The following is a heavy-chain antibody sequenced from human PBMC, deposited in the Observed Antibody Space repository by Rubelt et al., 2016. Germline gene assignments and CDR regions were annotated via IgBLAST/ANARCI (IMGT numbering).Heavy chain of an antibody. V-gene: IGHV1-3*01. D-gene: IGHD6-13*01. Sequence: QVQLVQSGAEVKKPGASVKVSCKASGYTFTSYAMHWVRQAPGQRLEWMGGINAGNGNTKSSQKFQGRVTITRDTSASTAYMELSSLSSEDTAVYYCARDEPYSSSWYDYWGQGTLVTVSS. CDR2: INAGNGNT. CDR3: ARDEPYSSSWYDY. J-gene: IGHJ4*02. CDR1: GYTFTSYA.